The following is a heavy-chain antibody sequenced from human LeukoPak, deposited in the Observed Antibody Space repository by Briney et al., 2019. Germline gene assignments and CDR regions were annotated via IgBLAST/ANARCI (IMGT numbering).Heavy chain of an antibody. Sequence: PTETLSLTCTVSGASFNSDDQYWNWIRQSPGKGLEWIGSIHPSGMLYNNPSLESRVTMSRDTSKNQFSLNLNSVTAADTAVYFCSRGLDSRKLGYWGQGILVTVSP. V-gene: IGHV4-31*03. J-gene: IGHJ4*02. CDR2: IHPSGML. CDR1: GASFNSDDQY. D-gene: IGHD3-22*01. CDR3: SRGLDSRKLGY.